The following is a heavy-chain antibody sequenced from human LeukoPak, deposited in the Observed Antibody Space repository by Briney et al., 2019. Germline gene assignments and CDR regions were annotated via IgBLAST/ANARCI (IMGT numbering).Heavy chain of an antibody. CDR1: GFTFSSYS. D-gene: IGHD6-13*01. V-gene: IGHV3-21*01. J-gene: IGHJ6*03. Sequence: GGSLRLSCAASGFTFSSYSMNWVRQAPGKGLEWVPSISSSSSYIYYADSVKGRFTISRDNAKNSLYLQMNSLRAEDTAVYYCARDTRIAANRGDYIDVWGKGTTVTVSS. CDR3: ARDTRIAANRGDYIDV. CDR2: ISSSSSYI.